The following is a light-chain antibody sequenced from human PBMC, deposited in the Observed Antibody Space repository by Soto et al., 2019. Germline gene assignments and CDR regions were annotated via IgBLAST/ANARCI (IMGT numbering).Light chain of an antibody. CDR2: EVI. J-gene: IGLJ1*01. CDR1: SSDVGVYNY. CDR3: SSYTSSDTLV. V-gene: IGLV2-14*01. Sequence: QSALTQPASVSGSPGQSITISCTGTSSDVGVYNYVSWYQQHPGKAPKLMIYEVINRPSGVSNRFSSSKSGNTASLTISGLQAEDEADYYCSSYTSSDTLVFGTGTKLTVL.